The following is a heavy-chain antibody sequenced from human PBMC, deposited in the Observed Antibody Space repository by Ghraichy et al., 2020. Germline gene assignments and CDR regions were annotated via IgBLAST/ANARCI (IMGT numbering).Heavy chain of an antibody. Sequence: LSLTCAGSGFTFSRTTLHWIRQPPGKGLEWVAVISHDAKKQYYSDSVKGRFTISRDNSKNTLYVQMNSLRLEDTAAYYCASDGGSWTDFDYWGQGALVTVSS. V-gene: IGHV3-30*04. D-gene: IGHD6-13*01. CDR1: GFTFSRTT. CDR3: ASDGGSWTDFDY. CDR2: ISHDAKKQ. J-gene: IGHJ4*02.